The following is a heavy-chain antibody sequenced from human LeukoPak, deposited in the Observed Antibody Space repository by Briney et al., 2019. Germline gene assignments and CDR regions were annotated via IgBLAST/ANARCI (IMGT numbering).Heavy chain of an antibody. CDR2: INPNSGGT. D-gene: IGHD3-9*01. J-gene: IGHJ4*02. Sequence: ASVKVSCKASGYTFTGHYMHWVRQAPGQGLEWMGWINPNSGGTNYAQKFQGRVTMTRDTSISTAYMELSRLRSDDTAVYYCARDAPKYFDWRCLDYWGQGTLVTVSS. CDR3: ARDAPKYFDWRCLDY. V-gene: IGHV1-2*02. CDR1: GYTFTGHY.